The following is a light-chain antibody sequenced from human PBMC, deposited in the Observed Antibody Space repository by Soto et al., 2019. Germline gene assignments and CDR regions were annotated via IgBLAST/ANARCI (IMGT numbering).Light chain of an antibody. V-gene: IGKV3-15*01. J-gene: IGKJ1*01. CDR2: AAS. Sequence: IGLTKSPATLAVSPGEGATLSCRTSQSVSSNLAWYQQKPGQAPRLLIYAASTRATGIPARFSGTGSGTEFTLTISSLQSEDFAVYYCQQYNKWPPWTFGQVTKVDVK. CDR1: QSVSSN. CDR3: QQYNKWPPWT.